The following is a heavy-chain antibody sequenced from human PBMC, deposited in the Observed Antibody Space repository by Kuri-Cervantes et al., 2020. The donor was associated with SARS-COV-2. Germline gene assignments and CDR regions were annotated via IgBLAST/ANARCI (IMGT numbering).Heavy chain of an antibody. Sequence: GGSLRLSCAASGFTFSSYAMHWVRQAPGKGLEWVAVISYDGSNKYYADSVKGRFTISRDNSKNTLYLQMNSLRAEDTAVYYCARDQPRVVRGVLGYYFDYWGQGTLVTVSS. D-gene: IGHD3-10*01. J-gene: IGHJ4*02. CDR3: ARDQPRVVRGVLGYYFDY. V-gene: IGHV3-30-3*01. CDR1: GFTFSSYA. CDR2: ISYDGSNK.